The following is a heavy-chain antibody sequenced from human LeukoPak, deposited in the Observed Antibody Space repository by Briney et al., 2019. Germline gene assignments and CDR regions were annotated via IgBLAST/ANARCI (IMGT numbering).Heavy chain of an antibody. CDR2: INPSGGST. CDR3: AVDRSSAKLFDY. D-gene: IGHD6-13*01. Sequence: GASVKVSCKASGYTFTSYYMHWVRQAPGQGLEWMGIINPSGGSTSYAQKFQGRVTMTRDTSTSTVYMELSSLRSEDTAVYYCAVDRSSAKLFDYWGQGTLVTVSS. J-gene: IGHJ4*02. V-gene: IGHV1-46*01. CDR1: GYTFTSYY.